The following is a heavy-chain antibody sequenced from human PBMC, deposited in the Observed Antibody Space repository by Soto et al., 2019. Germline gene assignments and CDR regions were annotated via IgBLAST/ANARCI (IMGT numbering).Heavy chain of an antibody. J-gene: IGHJ5*02. CDR2: INPNSGGT. Sequence: ASVKVSCKASGYTFTGYYMHWVRQAPGQGLEWMGWINPNSGGTNYAQKFQGRVTMTRDTSISTAYMELSRLRSDDTAVYYCARGLGSYGNWFEPWGQGTLVTVSS. D-gene: IGHD5-18*01. CDR3: ARGLGSYGNWFEP. CDR1: GYTFTGYY. V-gene: IGHV1-2*02.